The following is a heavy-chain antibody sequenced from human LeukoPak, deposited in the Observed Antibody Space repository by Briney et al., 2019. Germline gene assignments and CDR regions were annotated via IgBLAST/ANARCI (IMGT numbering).Heavy chain of an antibody. CDR2: ISGTSATI. J-gene: IGHJ6*03. V-gene: IGHV3-48*04. Sequence: GGSLRLSCAASGFTRFTFSNYGMNWVRQAPGQGLEWVSYISGTSATIYYGDSVRGRFTISSANAKNSLNLQMSVLVAKDTAFYYVVGVGSWSGSDGHMDAWGKGTPVT. CDR1: GFTRFTFSNYG. CDR3: VGVGSWSGSDGHMDA. D-gene: IGHD6-13*01.